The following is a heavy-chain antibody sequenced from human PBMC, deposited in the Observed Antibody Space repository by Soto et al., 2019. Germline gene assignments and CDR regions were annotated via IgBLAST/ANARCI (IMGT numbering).Heavy chain of an antibody. D-gene: IGHD1-20*01. Sequence: ASVKGACKASGYTLTSDGVSWVRQAPGQGLEWMGWISAYNGNTNYAQKLQGRVTMTTDTSTSTAYMELRSLRSDDTAVYYCARDYITGLDAFDIWGQGTMVTVSS. J-gene: IGHJ3*02. V-gene: IGHV1-18*01. CDR3: ARDYITGLDAFDI. CDR2: ISAYNGNT. CDR1: GYTLTSDG.